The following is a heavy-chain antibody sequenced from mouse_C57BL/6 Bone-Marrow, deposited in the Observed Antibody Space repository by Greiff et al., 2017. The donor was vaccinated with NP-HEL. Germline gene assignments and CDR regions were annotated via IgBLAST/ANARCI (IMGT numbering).Heavy chain of an antibody. Sequence: QVQLQQPGAELVMPGASVKMSCKASGYTFTSFWMHWVKQRPGQGLEWIGEIDPFDSYTNYNQKFKGKSTLTVDKASSTAYMQLSSLTSEDSAVYYCARERSTTVVFDYWGQGTTLTVSS. V-gene: IGHV1-69*01. CDR2: IDPFDSYT. CDR1: GYTFTSFW. CDR3: ARERSTTVVFDY. J-gene: IGHJ2*01. D-gene: IGHD1-1*01.